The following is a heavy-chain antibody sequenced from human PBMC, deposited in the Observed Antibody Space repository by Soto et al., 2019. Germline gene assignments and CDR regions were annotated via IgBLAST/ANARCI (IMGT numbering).Heavy chain of an antibody. V-gene: IGHV3-30*03. J-gene: IGHJ4*02. CDR1: GFTFSSYG. Sequence: SLRLSCAASGFTFSSYGMHWVRQSPVKGLELVAVISYDGNNKYYEDSVKGRFTISRDNSKNTLYLQMNSLRAEDTAVYYCATETGDMVRGEVLHYFDCWCPGTSETVSS. D-gene: IGHD3-10*01. CDR2: ISYDGNNK. CDR3: ATETGDMVRGEVLHYFDC.